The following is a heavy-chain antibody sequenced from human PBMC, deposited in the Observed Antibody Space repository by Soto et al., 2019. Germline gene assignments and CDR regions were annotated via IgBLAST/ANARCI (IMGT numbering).Heavy chain of an antibody. CDR2: IRSNTYGGTT. V-gene: IGHV3-49*03. Sequence: GGSLRLSCTTSGFTFGDYAMSWFRQAPGKGLEWIGYIRSNTYGGTTEYAASVKGRFTISRDDSKRVAHLQMNSLETEDTAVYFCARRKYIDDWGQGSLVTVSS. J-gene: IGHJ4*02. CDR1: GFTFGDYA. D-gene: IGHD6-6*01. CDR3: ARRKYIDD.